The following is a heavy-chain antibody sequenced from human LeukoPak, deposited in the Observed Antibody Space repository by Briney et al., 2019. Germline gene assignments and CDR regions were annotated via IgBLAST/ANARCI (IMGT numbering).Heavy chain of an antibody. V-gene: IGHV3-21*01. CDR3: ARLGGSSPVDY. CDR2: ISSSSSYI. D-gene: IGHD6-6*01. CDR1: GFTFSSYT. Sequence: PGGSLRLSCAASGFTFSSYTMNWARQAPGKGLEWVSSISSSSSYIYYADSMKGRFTISRDNAKNTLYLQMNSLRADDTAVYYCARLGGSSPVDYWGQGTLVTVSS. J-gene: IGHJ4*02.